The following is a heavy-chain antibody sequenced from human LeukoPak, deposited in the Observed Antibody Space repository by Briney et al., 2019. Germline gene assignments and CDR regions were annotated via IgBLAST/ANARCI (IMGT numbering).Heavy chain of an antibody. Sequence: NPSQTLFLTCTVSGGSISSGDYYWSWIRQPPGKGLEWIGYIYYSGSTYYNPSLKSRVTISVDTSKNQFSLKLSSVTAADTAVYYCAREGLLGQYGAFDIWGQGTMVTVSS. CDR2: IYYSGST. CDR3: AREGLLGQYGAFDI. J-gene: IGHJ3*02. V-gene: IGHV4-30-4*08. D-gene: IGHD1/OR15-1a*01. CDR1: GGSISSGDYY.